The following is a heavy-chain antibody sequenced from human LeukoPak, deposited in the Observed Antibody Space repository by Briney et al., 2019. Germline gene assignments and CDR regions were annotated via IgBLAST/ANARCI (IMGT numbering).Heavy chain of an antibody. CDR1: GGSISSSIYY. J-gene: IGHJ4*02. CDR2: IYHSGST. V-gene: IGHV4-39*07. D-gene: IGHD3-10*01. Sequence: SETLSLTCTVSGGSISSSIYYWGWIRQPPGKGLEWIGSIYHSGSTYYNPSLKSRVTISVDTSKDQFSLRLTSVTAADTAVYYCARVSYHYYSGNYGWYFDYWGQGTLVTVSS. CDR3: ARVSYHYYSGNYGWYFDY.